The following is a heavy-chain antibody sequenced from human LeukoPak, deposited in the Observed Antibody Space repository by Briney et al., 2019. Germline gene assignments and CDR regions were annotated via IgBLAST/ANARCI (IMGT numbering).Heavy chain of an antibody. J-gene: IGHJ5*02. V-gene: IGHV4-31*11. CDR2: IYYSGST. CDR1: GGSFSGYY. CDR3: ARGPGNWFDP. D-gene: IGHD2-2*01. Sequence: SETLSLTCAVYGGSFSGYYWSWIRQHPGRGLEWIGYIYYSGSTYYNPSLKSRVTISVDTSKNQFSLKLSSVTAADTAVYYCARGPGNWFDPWGQGTLVTVSS.